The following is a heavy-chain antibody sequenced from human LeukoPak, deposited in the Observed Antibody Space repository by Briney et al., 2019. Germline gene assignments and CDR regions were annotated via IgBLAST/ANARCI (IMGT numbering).Heavy chain of an antibody. V-gene: IGHV3-74*01. CDR2: VDSEGSRT. D-gene: IGHD1-14*01. J-gene: IGHJ1*01. CDR1: GINIRSNW. CDR3: ARDAPTGRTKFEH. Sequence: GGSLRLSCAAPGINIRSNWMHWVRQAPGTGLVWVARVDSEGSRTTYADSVKGRFTISRDNAKNILYLQMHGLRAEDTAVYYCARDAPTGRTKFEHWGQGTLVTVSS.